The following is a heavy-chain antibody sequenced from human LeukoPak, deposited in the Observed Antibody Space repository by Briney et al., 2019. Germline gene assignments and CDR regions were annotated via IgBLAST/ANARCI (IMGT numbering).Heavy chain of an antibody. J-gene: IGHJ3*02. V-gene: IGHV1-46*01. CDR1: GYTFTSYY. D-gene: IGHD6-13*01. CDR3: ARGPGSWDAFDI. Sequence: GASVKVSCKASGYTFTSYYMHWVRQAPGHGLEWMGIMNPSGGSTSYAQKFQGRVTVTRDTSSSTVYMELSSLRSEDTAVYFCARGPGSWDAFDIWGQGTTVTVSS. CDR2: MNPSGGST.